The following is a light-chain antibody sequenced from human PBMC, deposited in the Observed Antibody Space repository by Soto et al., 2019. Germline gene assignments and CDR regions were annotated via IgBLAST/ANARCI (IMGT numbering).Light chain of an antibody. CDR1: QGISTF. J-gene: IGKJ4*01. CDR2: AAS. CDR3: QQLNSTSLT. Sequence: IQLTQSPSTLSESVGERVTVTRRASQGISTFLAWYQQKPGKAPEVLMYAASTVQSGVPSRFSGSGSGTDFTLTISSLQPEDSATYYCQQLNSTSLTFGGGTKVDIK. V-gene: IGKV1-9*01.